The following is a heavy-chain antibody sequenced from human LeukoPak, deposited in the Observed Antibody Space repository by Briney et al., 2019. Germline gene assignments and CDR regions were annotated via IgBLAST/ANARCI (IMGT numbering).Heavy chain of an antibody. CDR2: IRNKANSYTT. CDR1: GFTFSDHY. D-gene: IGHD3-16*01. Sequence: PGGSLRLSCAASGFTFSDHYMDWVRQAAGKGLEWVGRIRNKANSYTTEYAASVKGRFTISRDDSKNSLYLQMNSLKTEDTAVYYCAQSGSYGAFDYWGQGTLVTVSS. V-gene: IGHV3-72*01. CDR3: AQSGSYGAFDY. J-gene: IGHJ4*02.